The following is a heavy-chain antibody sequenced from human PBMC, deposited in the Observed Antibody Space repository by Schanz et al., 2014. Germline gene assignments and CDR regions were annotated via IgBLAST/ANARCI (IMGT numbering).Heavy chain of an antibody. CDR3: ARDQSPYTNSSDVRYFDY. D-gene: IGHD6-6*01. CDR1: GYIFTSYA. V-gene: IGHV1-69*09. CDR2: FIPILDVG. J-gene: IGHJ4*02. Sequence: QVQLVQSGSQLKKPGASVKISCKASGYIFTSYALNWVRQAPGQGLEWVGRFIPILDVGNYAQQFQGRVTFTADKSTSTAYMELSSLRSDDTAVYYCARDQSPYTNSSDVRYFDYWGQGSLVTVSS.